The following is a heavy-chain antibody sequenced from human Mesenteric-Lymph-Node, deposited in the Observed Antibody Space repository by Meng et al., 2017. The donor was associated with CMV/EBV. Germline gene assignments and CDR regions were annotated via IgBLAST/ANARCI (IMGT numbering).Heavy chain of an antibody. CDR3: ASLFYYDSSGSGDY. D-gene: IGHD3-22*01. Sequence: GGSLRLSCAASGFTFSTHDMSWVRQAPGKGLEWVSVIYSGGSITYYADSVKGRFTISRDNAKNSLYLQMNSLRAEDTAVYYCASLFYYDSSGSGDYWGQGTLVTVSS. J-gene: IGHJ4*02. V-gene: IGHV3-23*03. CDR2: IYSGGSIT. CDR1: GFTFSTHD.